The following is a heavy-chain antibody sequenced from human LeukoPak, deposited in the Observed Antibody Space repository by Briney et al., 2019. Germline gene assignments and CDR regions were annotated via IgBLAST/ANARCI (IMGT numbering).Heavy chain of an antibody. J-gene: IGHJ4*02. CDR1: GGSISSYY. Sequence: SETLSLTCTVSGGSISSYYWGWIRQPPGKGLDWIGSIYYSGNTYYNPSLKSRVTISVDTSKNQFSLKLSSVTAADTAVFYCARHTYSGTYRDPGNFDYWGQGTLVTVSS. CDR3: ARHTYSGTYRDPGNFDY. D-gene: IGHD1-26*01. CDR2: IYYSGNT. V-gene: IGHV4-39*01.